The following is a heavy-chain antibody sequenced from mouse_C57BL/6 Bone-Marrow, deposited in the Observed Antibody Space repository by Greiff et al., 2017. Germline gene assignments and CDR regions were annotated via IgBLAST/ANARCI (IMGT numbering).Heavy chain of an antibody. CDR2: IYPGGGYT. D-gene: IGHD4-1*01. J-gene: IGHJ3*01. CDR3: ARVDWDVGLAY. V-gene: IGHV1-63*01. Sequence: QVQLQQSGAELVRPGTSVKMSCKASGYTFTNYWIGWAKQRPGHGLEWIGDIYPGGGYTNYNEKFKGKATLTADKSSSTAYMQFSSLTSEDSAIYYCARVDWDVGLAYWGQGTLVTVSA. CDR1: GYTFTNYW.